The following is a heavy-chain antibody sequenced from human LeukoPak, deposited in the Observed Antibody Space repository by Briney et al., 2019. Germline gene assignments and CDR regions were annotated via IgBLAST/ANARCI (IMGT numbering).Heavy chain of an antibody. CDR2: IYATGST. CDR1: GGSISSYY. J-gene: IGHJ5*02. Sequence: SETLSLTCTVSGGSISSYYWSWIRQPPGNGLEWIGYIYATGSTNYNPSLKSRVTISVDTSKNQFSLNLRSVTAADTAVYYCARHGSVRSPLGPWGQGTLVTVSS. V-gene: IGHV4-4*09. D-gene: IGHD3-10*01. CDR3: ARHGSVRSPLGP.